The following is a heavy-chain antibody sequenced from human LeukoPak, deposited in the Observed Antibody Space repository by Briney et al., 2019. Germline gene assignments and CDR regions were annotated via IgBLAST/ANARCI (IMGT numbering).Heavy chain of an antibody. CDR2: FYTNGST. J-gene: IGHJ4*02. CDR3: ARDEDYFDY. V-gene: IGHV4-4*07. Sequence: KPSETLSLTCTVSGGSISSYYWSWIRQPAGKGLEWIGRFYTNGSTTYNPSLKSRVTISVDMSKNQFSLKLSSVTAADTAVYYCARDEDYFDYWGQGTLVTVSS. CDR1: GGSISSYY.